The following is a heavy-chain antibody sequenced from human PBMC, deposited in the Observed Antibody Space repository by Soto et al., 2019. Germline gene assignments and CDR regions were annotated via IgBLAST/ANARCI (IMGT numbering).Heavy chain of an antibody. D-gene: IGHD6-19*01. J-gene: IGHJ4*02. CDR2: ISGSGGST. CDR3: ARPFSSGWYGDFDF. V-gene: IGHV3-23*01. Sequence: GGSLRLSCAASGFTFSSYAMSWVRQAPGKGLEWVSAISGSGGSTYYADSVKGRFTISRDNSKNTLYLQMSSLRAEDTAVYYCARPFSSGWYGDFDFWGQGTLVTVSS. CDR1: GFTFSSYA.